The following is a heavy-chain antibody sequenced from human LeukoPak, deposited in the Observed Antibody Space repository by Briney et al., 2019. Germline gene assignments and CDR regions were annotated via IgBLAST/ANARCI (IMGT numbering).Heavy chain of an antibody. Sequence: GGSLRLSCAASGFTFGNFWMPWVRQAPGKGLVWVSRINSHGSTTNYADSVKGRFTISRDNAKNTLYLQMNSLRAEDTALYYCTRLGTASTYCGGDCLFNWGQGTLVTVSS. CDR1: GFTFGNFW. CDR2: INSHGSTT. J-gene: IGHJ4*02. D-gene: IGHD2-21*02. V-gene: IGHV3-74*01. CDR3: TRLGTASTYCGGDCLFN.